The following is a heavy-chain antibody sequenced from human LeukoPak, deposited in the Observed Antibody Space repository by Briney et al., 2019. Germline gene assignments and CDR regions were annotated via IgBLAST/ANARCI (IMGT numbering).Heavy chain of an antibody. CDR1: GFTFSSYG. J-gene: IGHJ4*02. Sequence: GGSLRLSCAASGFTFSSYGMHWVRQAPGKGLEWVAVIWYDGSDKYYADSVKGRFTISRDNSKNTLYLQMNSLRAEDTAVYYGARSHGYCSSTSCYGPEYFDYWGQGTLVTVSS. CDR2: IWYDGSDK. D-gene: IGHD2-2*01. CDR3: ARSHGYCSSTSCYGPEYFDY. V-gene: IGHV3-33*01.